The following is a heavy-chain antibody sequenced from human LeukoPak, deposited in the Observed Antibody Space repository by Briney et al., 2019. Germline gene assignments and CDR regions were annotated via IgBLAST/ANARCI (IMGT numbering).Heavy chain of an antibody. V-gene: IGHV3-48*03. CDR3: ARASGPAYRRRGYMDV. CDR1: GFTFSSYE. CDR2: ISSSGSTI. J-gene: IGHJ6*03. Sequence: QPGGSLRLSCAASGFTFSSYEMNWARQAPGKGLEWVSYISSSGSTIYYADSVKGRFTISRDNAKNSLYLQMNSLRAEDTAVYYCARASGPAYRRRGYMDVWGKGTTVTVSS. D-gene: IGHD2-21*01.